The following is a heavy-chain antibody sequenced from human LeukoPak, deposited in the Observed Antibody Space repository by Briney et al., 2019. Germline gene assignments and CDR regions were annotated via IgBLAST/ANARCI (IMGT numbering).Heavy chain of an antibody. D-gene: IGHD4-17*01. CDR2: IYSGGST. CDR3: ARVVDHDYGDYYLDY. V-gene: IGHV3-53*01. Sequence: GGSLRLSCAASGFTVSSNDMSWVRQAPGQGLECISVIYSGGSTDYADSVKGRLTISRDNSKNTLYLQMNSLRAEDTAVYYCARVVDHDYGDYYLDYWGQGTLVTVSS. CDR1: GFTVSSND. J-gene: IGHJ4*02.